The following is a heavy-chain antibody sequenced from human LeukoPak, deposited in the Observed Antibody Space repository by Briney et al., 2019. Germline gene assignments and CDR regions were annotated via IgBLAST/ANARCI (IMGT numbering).Heavy chain of an antibody. V-gene: IGHV3-48*03. D-gene: IGHD6-19*01. CDR1: RFTFSSYE. CDR3: ARGGSGWSLDY. Sequence: GGSLRLSCAASRFTFSSYEMNWVRQAPGKGLEWVSYISSSGNTIYYADSVKGRFTISRDNAKNSLYLQMNSLRAGDTAVYYCARGGSGWSLDYWGQGTLVTVSS. J-gene: IGHJ4*02. CDR2: ISSSGNTI.